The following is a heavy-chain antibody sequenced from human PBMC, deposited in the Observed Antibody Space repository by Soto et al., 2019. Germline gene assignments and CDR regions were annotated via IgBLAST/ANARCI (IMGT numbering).Heavy chain of an antibody. J-gene: IGHJ4*02. CDR1: GYTLTELS. Sequence: AASVKVSCKVSGYTLTELSMQWVRQAPGKGLEWMGGFDPEDGETIYAQKFQGRVTMTEDTPTDTAYMELSSLRSEDTAVYYCATGSLPAVAVLPDYWGQGTLVTVSS. CDR3: ATGSLPAVAVLPDY. D-gene: IGHD6-19*01. V-gene: IGHV1-24*01. CDR2: FDPEDGET.